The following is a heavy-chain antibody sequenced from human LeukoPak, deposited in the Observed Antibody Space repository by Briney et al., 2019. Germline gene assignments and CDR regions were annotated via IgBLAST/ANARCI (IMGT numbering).Heavy chain of an antibody. V-gene: IGHV4-59*01. D-gene: IGHD4-17*01. CDR1: GGSISSYY. J-gene: IGHJ3*02. CDR2: IYYSGST. Sequence: PSETLSLTCTVSGGSISSYYWSWIRQPPGKGLEWIGYIYYSGSTNYNPSLKSRATISVDTSKNQFSLKLSSVTAADTAVYYCARGYGDYGSLSDAFDIWGQGTMVTVSS. CDR3: ARGYGDYGSLSDAFDI.